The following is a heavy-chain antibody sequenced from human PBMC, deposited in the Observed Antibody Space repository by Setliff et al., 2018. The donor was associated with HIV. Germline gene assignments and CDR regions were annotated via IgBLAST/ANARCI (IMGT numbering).Heavy chain of an antibody. CDR3: ARVGRYSASFGNWFDT. Sequence: SETLSLTCTVSGGSISSGSDYWSWIRQPAGKGLEWIGHIDTSGSTNYNPSHKSRVTISVDTSKNQLSLKLSSVPAADAAGYYCARVGRYSASFGNWFDTWGQGTLVTVSS. CDR2: IDTSGST. D-gene: IGHD6-6*01. J-gene: IGHJ5*02. CDR1: GGSISSGSDY. V-gene: IGHV4-61*09.